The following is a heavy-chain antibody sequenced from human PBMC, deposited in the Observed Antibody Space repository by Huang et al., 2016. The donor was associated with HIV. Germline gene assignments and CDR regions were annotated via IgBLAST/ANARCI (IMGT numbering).Heavy chain of an antibody. V-gene: IGHV4-39*01. CDR1: GVSISSSSHY. J-gene: IGHJ4*02. CDR2: IYYSGST. D-gene: IGHD6-19*01. Sequence: QVQLQESGPGLVKPSETLSLTCFVSGVSISSSSHYWAWIRQPPGKGVEWIGSIYYSGSTYYNPSLKSRVTIFVDTSKTQFSLKVTSVTAADTAVYYCARLYGAVAGDFDYWGQGILVTVST. CDR3: ARLYGAVAGDFDY.